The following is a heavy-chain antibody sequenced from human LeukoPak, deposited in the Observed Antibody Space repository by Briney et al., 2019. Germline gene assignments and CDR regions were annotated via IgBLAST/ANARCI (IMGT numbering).Heavy chain of an antibody. Sequence: GGSLRLSCAASGFTFSSYAMHWVRQAPGKGLEWVAFIRYDGSNKYYADSVKGRFTISRDNSKNTLYLQMNSLRAEDTAVYYCAKVVTSDFWSGYLDYWGQGTLVTVSS. CDR3: AKVVTSDFWSGYLDY. CDR1: GFTFSSYA. D-gene: IGHD3-3*01. J-gene: IGHJ4*02. V-gene: IGHV3-30*02. CDR2: IRYDGSNK.